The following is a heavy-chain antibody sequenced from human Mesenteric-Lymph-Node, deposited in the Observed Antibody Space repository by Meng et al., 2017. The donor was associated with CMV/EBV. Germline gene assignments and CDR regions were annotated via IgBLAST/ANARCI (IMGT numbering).Heavy chain of an antibody. D-gene: IGHD2-15*01. J-gene: IGHJ4*02. CDR3: ARGSDIPVNNY. V-gene: IGHV4-34*01. Sequence: QVQLXXXGAGRXKPSGTRPLXCAVYGGSFSGYYXXXIRQPPGKGLXXVGEXSHSGXXNYNXXXXSRXXXSLDRXKNQFXLXXXSVTAXDTXVXYXARGSDIPVNNYWGQGTLVTVSS. CDR2: XSHSGXX. CDR1: GGSFSGYY.